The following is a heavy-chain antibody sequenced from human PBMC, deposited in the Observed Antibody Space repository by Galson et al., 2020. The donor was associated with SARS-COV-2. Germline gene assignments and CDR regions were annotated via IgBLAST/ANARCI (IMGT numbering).Heavy chain of an antibody. J-gene: IGHJ6*02. Sequence: GGSLRLSCAATGFTFDDYAMHWVRQAPGKGLEWVSGISWNSGSIGYADSVKGRFTISRDNAKNSLYLQMNSLRAEDTALYYCALTYSSLNYYYGMDVWGQGTTVTVSS. V-gene: IGHV3-9*01. CDR3: ALTYSSLNYYYGMDV. CDR1: GFTFDDYA. CDR2: ISWNSGSI. D-gene: IGHD6-13*01.